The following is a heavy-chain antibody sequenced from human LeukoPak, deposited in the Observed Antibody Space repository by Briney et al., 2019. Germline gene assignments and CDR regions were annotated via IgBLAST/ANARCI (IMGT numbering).Heavy chain of an antibody. CDR1: GGSFSGYY. CDR2: INHSGST. J-gene: IGHJ4*02. D-gene: IGHD1-26*01. Sequence: PSETLSLTCAVYGGSFSGYYWSWIRQPPGKGLEWIGEINHSGSTNYNPSLKSRVTISVDTSKNQFSLKLSSVTAADTAVYYCAREIVGATNTIDYWGQGILVTVST. CDR3: AREIVGATNTIDY. V-gene: IGHV4-34*01.